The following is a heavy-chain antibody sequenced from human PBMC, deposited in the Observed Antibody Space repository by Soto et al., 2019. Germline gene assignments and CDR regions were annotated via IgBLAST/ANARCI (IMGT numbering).Heavy chain of an antibody. CDR1: GGTYSSYA. CDR3: ARESPHGQLNYYGMDV. V-gene: IGHV1-69*06. D-gene: IGHD6-6*01. CDR2: IIPIFGTA. J-gene: IGHJ6*02. Sequence: QVQLVQSGAEVKKPGSSVKVSCKASGGTYSSYAISWVRQAPGQGLEWMGGIIPIFGTANYAQKFQGRVTITADKSTSTAYMELSSLRSEDTAVYYCARESPHGQLNYYGMDVWGQGTTVTVSS.